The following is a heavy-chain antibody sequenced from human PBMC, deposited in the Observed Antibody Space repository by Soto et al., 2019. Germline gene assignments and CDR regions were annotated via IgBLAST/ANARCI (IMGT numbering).Heavy chain of an antibody. CDR1: GSSISGVIDY. V-gene: IGHV4-31*01. D-gene: IGHD3-9*01. J-gene: IGHJ3*02. Sequence: QVQLQESGPGLVKPSQTLSLTCTVSGSSISGVIDYWAWIPQHPGKGLEWIGNIYSSGSTSYSPSLKILLTLSVDTSKNLLSLKLTSVTAADTAVYYCARAYYDILTGYYWDVFDIWGQGTVVTVSS. CDR2: IYSSGST. CDR3: ARAYYDILTGYYWDVFDI.